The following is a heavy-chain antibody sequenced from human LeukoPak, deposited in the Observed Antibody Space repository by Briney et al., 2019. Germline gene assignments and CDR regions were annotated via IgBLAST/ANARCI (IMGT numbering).Heavy chain of an antibody. J-gene: IGHJ4*02. Sequence: GGSLRLSCAASGFTFSSYWMHWVRQAPGKGLVWVSRINSDGSSTSYADSVKGRFTISRDNAKNSLYLQMNSLRAEDTAVYYCAKDKIKGGYDYWGQGTLVTVSS. V-gene: IGHV3-74*01. CDR2: INSDGSST. CDR1: GFTFSSYW. D-gene: IGHD3-22*01. CDR3: AKDKIKGGYDY.